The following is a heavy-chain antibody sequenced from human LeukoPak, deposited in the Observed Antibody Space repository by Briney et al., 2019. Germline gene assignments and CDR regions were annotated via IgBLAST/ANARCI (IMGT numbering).Heavy chain of an antibody. CDR2: IKQDGSEK. CDR3: ARVKRYFDWSFDY. V-gene: IGHV3-7*01. D-gene: IGHD3-9*01. J-gene: IGHJ4*02. CDR1: GFTFSSYW. Sequence: GGSLRLSCAASGFTFSSYWMSWVRQAPGKGLEWVANIKQDGSEKYYVDSVKGRFTISRDNAKNSLYLQMNSLRAEDTAVYYCARVKRYFDWSFDYWGQGTLVTVSS.